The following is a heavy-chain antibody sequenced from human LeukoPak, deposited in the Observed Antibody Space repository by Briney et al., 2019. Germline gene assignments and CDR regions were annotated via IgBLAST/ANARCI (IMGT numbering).Heavy chain of an antibody. Sequence: SVKVSCKASGGTFRSYAIAWVRQAPGKGLEWMGGIIPMINTPKYAQKFQGRVSITADESTSTGYMEVSSLRSEDTAVYYCAIFQGTYGDNENDYWGQGTLVTVSS. CDR3: AIFQGTYGDNENDY. V-gene: IGHV1-69*13. J-gene: IGHJ4*02. D-gene: IGHD4-17*01. CDR1: GGTFRSYA. CDR2: IIPMINTP.